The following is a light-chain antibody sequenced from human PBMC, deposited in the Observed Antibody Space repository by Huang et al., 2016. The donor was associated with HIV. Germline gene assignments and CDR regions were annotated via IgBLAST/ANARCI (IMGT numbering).Light chain of an antibody. Sequence: AIQMTQSPSSLSASVGDRFTITCRASQGITDDLAWYQQKPGKAPKLMFSGASTLRSGVPSMFSCSGSGTDFTLTSSSLQPEDYATYYCLQDHNYPRTFGQGTKVEI. CDR1: QGITDD. CDR2: GAS. J-gene: IGKJ1*01. V-gene: IGKV1-6*01. CDR3: LQDHNYPRT.